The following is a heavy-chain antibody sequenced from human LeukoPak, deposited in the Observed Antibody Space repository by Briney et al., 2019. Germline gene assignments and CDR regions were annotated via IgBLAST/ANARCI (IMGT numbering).Heavy chain of an antibody. V-gene: IGHV3-21*01. J-gene: IGHJ4*02. Sequence: GGSLRLSCAASGFTFSSYSMNWVRQAPGKGLEWVSSISSSSSYIYYADSVKDRFTISRDNAKNSLYLQMNSVRAEDAAVYYCTRENWYIDYWGQGNLVTVSS. CDR2: ISSSSSYI. CDR3: TRENWYIDY. CDR1: GFTFSSYS.